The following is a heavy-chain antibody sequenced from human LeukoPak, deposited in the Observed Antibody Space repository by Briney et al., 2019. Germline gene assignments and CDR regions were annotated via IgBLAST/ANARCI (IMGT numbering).Heavy chain of an antibody. Sequence: ASVKVSCKASGYTFTGYYMHWVRQAPGQGLEWMGWINPNSGGTNYAQKVQGRVTMTRDTSTSTAYMELRSLRSDDTAVYYCARFLSGSYYDYWGQGTLVTVSS. V-gene: IGHV1-2*02. J-gene: IGHJ4*02. CDR3: ARFLSGSYYDY. CDR2: INPNSGGT. D-gene: IGHD1-26*01. CDR1: GYTFTGYY.